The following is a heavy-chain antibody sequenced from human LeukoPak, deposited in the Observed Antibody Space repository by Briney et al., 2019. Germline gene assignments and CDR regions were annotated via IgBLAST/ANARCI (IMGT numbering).Heavy chain of an antibody. D-gene: IGHD3-9*01. V-gene: IGHV3-30*18. CDR2: ISYDGSNK. CDR1: GFTFSSYG. Sequence: GGSLRLSCAASGFTFSSYGMHWVRQAPGKGLEWVAVISYDGSNKYYADSVKGRFTISRDNSKNTLYLQMNSLRAEDTAVYYCAKYRRDWLLYYYFDYWGQGTLVTVSS. J-gene: IGHJ4*02. CDR3: AKYRRDWLLYYYFDY.